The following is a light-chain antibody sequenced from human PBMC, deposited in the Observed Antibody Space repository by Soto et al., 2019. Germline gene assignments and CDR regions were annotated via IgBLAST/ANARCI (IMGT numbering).Light chain of an antibody. CDR2: GAS. J-gene: IGKJ4*01. V-gene: IGKV3-20*01. CDR3: HHYGSSVT. CDR1: QSVTSSY. Sequence: EIVVTQSPGTLSLSPGERATLSCRASQSVTSSYLAWYQQKPGQAPRLLIYGASSRATGIPDRFSGSGSGTDFTLTISRLEPEDFAVYYCHHYGSSVTFGGGTKVEIK.